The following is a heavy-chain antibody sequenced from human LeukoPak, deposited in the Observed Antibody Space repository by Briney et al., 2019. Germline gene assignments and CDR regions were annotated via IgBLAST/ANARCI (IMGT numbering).Heavy chain of an antibody. CDR1: GGSISSGYY. D-gene: IGHD4-17*01. V-gene: IGHV4-38-2*02. J-gene: IGHJ5*02. CDR3: ARGPNHATTVT. CDR2: IYHSGST. Sequence: SETLSLTCTVSGGSISSGYYWGWIRQPPGKGLEWIGSIYHSGSTYYNPSLKSRVTISVDTSKNQFSLKLSSVTAADTAVYYCARGPNHATTVTWGQGTLVTVSS.